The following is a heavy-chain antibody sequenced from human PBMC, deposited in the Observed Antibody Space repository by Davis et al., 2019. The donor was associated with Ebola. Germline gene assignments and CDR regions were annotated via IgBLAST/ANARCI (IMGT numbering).Heavy chain of an antibody. Sequence: GESLKISCAASGFTFSGSAMHWVRQAPGKGLEWVGRIRSKANSYATAYAASVKGQFTISRDDSKNTAYLQMNSLKTEYTAVYYCNGGSDYWGQGTLVTVSS. CDR2: IRSKANSYAT. CDR3: NGGSDY. J-gene: IGHJ4*02. V-gene: IGHV3-73*01. CDR1: GFTFSGSA. D-gene: IGHD2-15*01.